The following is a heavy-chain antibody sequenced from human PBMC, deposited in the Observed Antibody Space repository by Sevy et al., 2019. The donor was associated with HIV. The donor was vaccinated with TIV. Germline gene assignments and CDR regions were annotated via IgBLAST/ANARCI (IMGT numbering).Heavy chain of an antibody. D-gene: IGHD6-13*01. V-gene: IGHV3-72*01. CDR2: TRNKADSYTT. Sequence: GGSLRLSCAASGFTFSDHYMEWVRQAPGKGLEWVGRTRNKADSYTTEYAASVKGRFTIPRDDSKNSLYLQMNSLKTEDTAVYYCTTHAGIAAAGRVFDYWGQGTLVTVS. CDR1: GFTFSDHY. J-gene: IGHJ4*02. CDR3: TTHAGIAAAGRVFDY.